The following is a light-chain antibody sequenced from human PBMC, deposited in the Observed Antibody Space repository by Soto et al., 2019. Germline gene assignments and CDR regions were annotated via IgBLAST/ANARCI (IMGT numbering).Light chain of an antibody. CDR1: QSVSSN. J-gene: IGKJ5*01. CDR3: QQYSNYVT. V-gene: IGKV3-15*01. CDR2: GAS. Sequence: EIVMTQSPATLSVSPGERATLSCRASQSVSSNLAWYQHKPGQAPRLLIFGASTRATGIPARFSGSGSGTNLILTISSLQSEDFAVYYCQQYSNYVTFGQGTRLEIK.